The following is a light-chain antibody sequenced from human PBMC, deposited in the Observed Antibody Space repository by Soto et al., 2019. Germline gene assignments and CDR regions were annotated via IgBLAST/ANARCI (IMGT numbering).Light chain of an antibody. V-gene: IGLV1-44*01. CDR1: SSNIGSNT. CDR2: SNN. CDR3: AAWDDSLNAYV. J-gene: IGLJ1*01. Sequence: QSLLTPPPSSTFTPDHMLTIPHSASSSNIGSNTVTWYQQLPGTAPKLLIYSNNERPSGVPDRFSGSKSGTSAALAISGLQSEDGADFYCAAWDDSLNAYVIGTGTKVTVL.